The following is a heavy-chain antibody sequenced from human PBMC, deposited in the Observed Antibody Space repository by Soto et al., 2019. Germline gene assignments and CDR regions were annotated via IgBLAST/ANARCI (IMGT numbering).Heavy chain of an antibody. CDR3: ASLEITGY. J-gene: IGHJ4*02. Sequence: QAQLVQSGAEVKKPGASVKISCKASGYTLNTNYLVWVRQAPGHGLEWMGIINTSGGSTDYAQKFQARLTMTTDTSTNTVYLELSSLRSEDTAVYYCASLEITGYWGQGTQVAVSS. D-gene: IGHD3-16*01. CDR1: GYTLNTNY. CDR2: INTSGGST. V-gene: IGHV1-46*02.